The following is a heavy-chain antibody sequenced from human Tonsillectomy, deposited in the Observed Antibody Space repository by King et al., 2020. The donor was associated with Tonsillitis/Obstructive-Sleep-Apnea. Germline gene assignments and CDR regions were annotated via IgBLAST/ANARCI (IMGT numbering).Heavy chain of an antibody. V-gene: IGHV4-59*01. CDR1: GGSISSYY. Sequence: QLQESGPGLVKPSETLSLTCTVSGGSISSYYWSWIRQPPGKGLEWIGYIYYSGSTNYNPSLKSRVTISVDTSKNQFSLKLSSVTAADRAVYYCARDRLCVDCSGGSCHWSYYYGMDVWGQGTTVTVSS. CDR3: ARDRLCVDCSGGSCHWSYYYGMDV. J-gene: IGHJ6*02. CDR2: IYYSGST. D-gene: IGHD2-15*01.